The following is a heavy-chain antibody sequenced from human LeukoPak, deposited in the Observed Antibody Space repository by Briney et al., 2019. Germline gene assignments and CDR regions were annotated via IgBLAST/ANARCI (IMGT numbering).Heavy chain of an antibody. D-gene: IGHD6-19*01. CDR2: KSYDGSNK. J-gene: IGHJ4*02. V-gene: IGHV3-30*04. CDR3: ASLAVAATDDY. CDR1: GFTFSSYA. Sequence: GGSLRLSCAASGFTFSSYAMHWVRQAPGKGLEWVAVKSYDGSNKYYADSVKGRFTISRDNSKNTLYLQMNSLRAEDTAVYYCASLAVAATDDYWGQGTLVTVSS.